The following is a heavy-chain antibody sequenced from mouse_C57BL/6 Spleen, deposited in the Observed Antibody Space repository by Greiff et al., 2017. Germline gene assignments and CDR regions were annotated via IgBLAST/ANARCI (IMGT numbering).Heavy chain of an antibody. J-gene: IGHJ2*01. Sequence: VKLMESGPELVKPGASVKLSCKASGYTFTSYDINWVKQRPGQGLEWIGWIYPRDGSTTYNEKFKGKATLTVDTSSSTAYMELHSLTSEDSAVYFCARLGDYDERRGYFDYWGQGTTLTVSS. D-gene: IGHD2-4*01. CDR1: GYTFTSYD. CDR2: IYPRDGST. CDR3: ARLGDYDERRGYFDY. V-gene: IGHV1-85*01.